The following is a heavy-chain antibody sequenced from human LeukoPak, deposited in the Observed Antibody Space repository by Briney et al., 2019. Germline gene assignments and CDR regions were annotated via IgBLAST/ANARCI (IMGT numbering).Heavy chain of an antibody. CDR2: INPNSGGT. D-gene: IGHD5-24*01. V-gene: IGHV1-2*02. CDR1: GYTFTGYY. J-gene: IGHJ3*02. CDR3: ARDRNYRWLLNRDAFDI. Sequence: ASVKVSCKASGYTFTGYYMHWVRQAPGQGLEWMGWINPNSGGTNYAQKFQGRVTMTRDTSISTAYMELSRLRSDDTAVYYCARDRNYRWLLNRDAFDIWGQGTMVTVSS.